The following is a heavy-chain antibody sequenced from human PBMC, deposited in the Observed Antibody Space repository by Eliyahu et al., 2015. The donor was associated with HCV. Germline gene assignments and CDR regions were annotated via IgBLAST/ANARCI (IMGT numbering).Heavy chain of an antibody. D-gene: IGHD3-10*01. CDR3: ARVGSGSGRVIFRHFDY. V-gene: IGHV4-4*02. Sequence: QVQLQESGPGLVKPSGTLSLTCAVSGGSINTNNWWSWVRQPPGKGLEWIGEIYPSGTTNYNPSLKSRVTISVDKSKNQFSLKLTSVTAADTAVYYCARVGSGSGRVIFRHFDYWGQGALVTVSS. CDR2: IYPSGTT. J-gene: IGHJ4*02. CDR1: GGSINTNNW.